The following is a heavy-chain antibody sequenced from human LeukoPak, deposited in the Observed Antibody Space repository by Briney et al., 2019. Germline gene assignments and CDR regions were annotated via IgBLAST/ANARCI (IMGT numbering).Heavy chain of an antibody. CDR3: ARSRFYFDY. J-gene: IGHJ4*02. Sequence: PGGSLRLSCAASGFTFSDYTMNWVRQAPGKGLEWVSSISSGSTYKYYADSVKGRFTISRDNAKNSLYLQLNSLRAEDTAVYYCARSRFYFDYWGQGTLVTVSS. V-gene: IGHV3-21*01. CDR2: ISSGSTYK. CDR1: GFTFSDYT.